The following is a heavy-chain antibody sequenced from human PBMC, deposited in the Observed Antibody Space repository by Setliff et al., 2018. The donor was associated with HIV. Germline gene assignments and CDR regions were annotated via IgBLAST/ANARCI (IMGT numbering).Heavy chain of an antibody. V-gene: IGHV3-48*03. D-gene: IGHD2-15*01. Sequence: LRLSCAASGLIFSSYEMNWVRQAPGKGLEWIPFIGGHGSIIHYADSVKGRFTISRDSAKNSVYLQMHSLRVGDTAVYYCARGQGYCSGGSCYWDPCDYWGQGTLVTVSS. J-gene: IGHJ4*02. CDR3: ARGQGYCSGGSCYWDPCDY. CDR1: GLIFSSYE. CDR2: IGGHGSII.